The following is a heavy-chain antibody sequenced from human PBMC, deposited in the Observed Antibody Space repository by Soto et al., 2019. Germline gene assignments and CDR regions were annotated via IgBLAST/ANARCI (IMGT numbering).Heavy chain of an antibody. V-gene: IGHV3-53*04. J-gene: IGHJ4*02. CDR1: GFTVSSNY. D-gene: IGHD4-17*01. CDR2: IYSGGST. CDR3: ASTVIAVTTGGLDY. Sequence: GGSLRLSCAASGFTVSSNYMSWVRQAPGKGLEWVSVIYSGGSTYYADSVKGRFTISRHNSKNTLYLQMNSLRAEDTAVYYCASTVIAVTTGGLDYWGQGTLVTVSS.